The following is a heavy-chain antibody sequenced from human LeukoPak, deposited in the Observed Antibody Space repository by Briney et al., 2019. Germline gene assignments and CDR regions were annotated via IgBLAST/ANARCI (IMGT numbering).Heavy chain of an antibody. CDR1: GDSITSGTYY. CDR3: ARHAGGIAAAGTRPFDY. CDR2: IYYNGNT. D-gene: IGHD6-13*01. Sequence: SETLSLTCTVSGDSITSGTYYWGWLRQPPGKGLEWIGSIYYNGNTYYNPSLKSRVTISVDTSKNQFPLKLSSVTAADTAVYYCARHAGGIAAAGTRPFDYWGQGTLVTVSS. V-gene: IGHV4-39*01. J-gene: IGHJ4*02.